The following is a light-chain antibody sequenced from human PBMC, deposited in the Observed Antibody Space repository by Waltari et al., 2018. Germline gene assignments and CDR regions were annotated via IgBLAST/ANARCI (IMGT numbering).Light chain of an antibody. Sequence: EIVMTQSPAILSVSPGERVTLSSRASESVSSNLAWYQQKPGQAPRLLIYGAASRATGIPDRFSGSGSGTDFTLTIRRLEPEDFAVYYCQQYGSSPPYTFGQGTKLEIK. V-gene: IGKV3-20*01. CDR3: QQYGSSPPYT. CDR2: GAA. J-gene: IGKJ2*01. CDR1: ESVSSN.